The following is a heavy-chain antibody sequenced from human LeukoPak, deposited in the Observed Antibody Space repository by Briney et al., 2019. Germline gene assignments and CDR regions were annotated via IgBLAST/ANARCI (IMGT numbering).Heavy chain of an antibody. J-gene: IGHJ4*02. CDR3: APEATNVAGS. CDR1: VFTFSHYG. Sequence: GGSLTLSCAASVFTFSHYGMNWVRQAPGKGLEWLTFIRYDGTNTYYRDSVKGRFTISRDNSKNTLFLQMHGLRPEDTAVYYCAPEATNVAGSWGQGTLVIVSS. D-gene: IGHD1-1*01. V-gene: IGHV3-30*02. CDR2: IRYDGTNT.